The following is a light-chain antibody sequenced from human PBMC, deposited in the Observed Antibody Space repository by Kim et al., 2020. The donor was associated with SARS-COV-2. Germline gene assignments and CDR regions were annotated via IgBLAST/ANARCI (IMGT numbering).Light chain of an antibody. CDR1: QSVSSSY. V-gene: IGKV3-20*01. CDR3: QQYDPSFPYT. CDR2: GAS. J-gene: IGKJ2*01. Sequence: EIVLTQSPGTLSLSPGERATLSCRASQSVSSSYLAWYQQKPGQAPRLLIYGASSRATGIPERFSGSGSGTDFTLTISRLEPEDFAVYYCQQYDPSFPYTFGQGTKLE.